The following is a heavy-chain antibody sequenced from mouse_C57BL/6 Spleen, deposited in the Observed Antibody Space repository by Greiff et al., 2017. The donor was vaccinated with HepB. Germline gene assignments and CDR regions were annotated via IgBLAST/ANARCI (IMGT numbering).Heavy chain of an antibody. Sequence: VQLKESGAELARPGASVKLSCKASGYTFTSYGISWVKQRTGQGLEWIGEIYPRSGNTYYNEKFKGKATLTADKSSSTAYMELRSLTSEDSAVYFCARRDSNYSFDYWGQGTTLTVSS. CDR1: GYTFTSYG. D-gene: IGHD2-5*01. V-gene: IGHV1-81*01. J-gene: IGHJ2*01. CDR3: ARRDSNYSFDY. CDR2: IYPRSGNT.